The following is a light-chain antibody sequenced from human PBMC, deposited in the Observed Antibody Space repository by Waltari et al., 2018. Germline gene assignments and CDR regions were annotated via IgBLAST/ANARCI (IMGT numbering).Light chain of an antibody. Sequence: SYELTQPPSVSVSAGQTASITCSGDKLGHKFVCWFQQRPGQSPVLVIYQDKKRPSGLPERFSGSNSGNTATLTISGTQPLDEADYYCQAWDSSSDSYVFGSGTKVTV. V-gene: IGLV3-1*01. CDR3: QAWDSSSDSYV. CDR1: KLGHKF. J-gene: IGLJ1*01. CDR2: QDK.